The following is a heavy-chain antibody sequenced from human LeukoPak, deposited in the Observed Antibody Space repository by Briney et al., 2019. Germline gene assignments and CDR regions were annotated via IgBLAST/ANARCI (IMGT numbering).Heavy chain of an antibody. CDR3: VRGRELGISSWYFDL. J-gene: IGHJ2*01. CDR1: GVSISSYY. D-gene: IGHD7-27*01. V-gene: IGHV4-59*01. CDR2: IYYSGST. Sequence: PSETLSLTCTVSGVSISSYYWSWIRQPPGKGPEWIGYIYYSGSTNYNPSLKSRVTISVDTSKNQFSLKLSSVTAADTAVDYCVRGRELGISSWYFDLWGRGTLVTVSS.